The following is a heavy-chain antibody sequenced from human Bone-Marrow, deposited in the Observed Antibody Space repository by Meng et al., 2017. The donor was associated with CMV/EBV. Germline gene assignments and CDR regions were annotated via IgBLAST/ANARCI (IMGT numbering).Heavy chain of an antibody. J-gene: IGHJ4*02. CDR2: ISAYNDNT. V-gene: IGHV1-18*01. CDR1: GYTFTSYG. Sequence: ASVKVSCKASGYTFTSYGISWVRQAPGQGLEWMGWISAYNDNTNYAQKLQGRVTMTTDTSTSTAYMELRSLRSDDTAVYYCARDSRVGVVVPAAIGTRDYWGQGTLVTVSS. D-gene: IGHD2-2*01. CDR3: ARDSRVGVVVPAAIGTRDY.